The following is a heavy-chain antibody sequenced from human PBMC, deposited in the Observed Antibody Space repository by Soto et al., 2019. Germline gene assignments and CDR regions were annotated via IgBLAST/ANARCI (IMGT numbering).Heavy chain of an antibody. Sequence: EVQLVESGGGLIQPGGSLRLSCAASGFSVSANYMNWVRQAPGKGLQWVSLLYAGGATFYADSVKGRFTISRDSSKNTLYLQMDSLRVEDTAVYYCATQRTNDYGGPNDALDIWGQGTVVSVSS. D-gene: IGHD4-17*01. CDR2: LYAGGAT. CDR3: ATQRTNDYGGPNDALDI. CDR1: GFSVSANY. V-gene: IGHV3-53*01. J-gene: IGHJ3*02.